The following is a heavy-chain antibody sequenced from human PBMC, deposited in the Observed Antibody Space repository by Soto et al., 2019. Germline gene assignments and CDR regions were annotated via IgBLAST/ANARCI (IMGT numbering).Heavy chain of an antibody. CDR2: IDYSGST. CDR1: GGSISSHH. J-gene: IGHJ3*02. CDR3: ARGGWYGGQSDAFDI. Sequence: SEPLTNTYPLFGGSISSHHAVWIRHPPGKGLDWIGYIDYSGSTNYTPSLKSRVTISVDTSKNQFARKLSSVTAADTAVYYCARGGWYGGQSDAFDIWGQGTMVTVS. D-gene: IGHD6-19*01. V-gene: IGHV4-59*11.